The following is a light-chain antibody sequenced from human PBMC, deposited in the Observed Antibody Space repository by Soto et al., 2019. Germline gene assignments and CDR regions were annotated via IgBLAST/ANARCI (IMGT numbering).Light chain of an antibody. CDR1: SSNIGSNA. Sequence: QPVLTQPPSASGTPGQRVTISCSGASSNIGSNAVNWYQQIPGTAPQLLIYTNNQRPSGVPDRFSGSKSGTSASLAITGLQSEDEADYHCAAWDDSLNALVFGGGTKVTVL. V-gene: IGLV1-44*01. J-gene: IGLJ3*02. CDR2: TNN. CDR3: AAWDDSLNALV.